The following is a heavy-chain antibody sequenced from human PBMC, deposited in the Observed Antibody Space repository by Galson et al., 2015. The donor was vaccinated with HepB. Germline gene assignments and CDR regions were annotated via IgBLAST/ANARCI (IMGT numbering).Heavy chain of an antibody. V-gene: IGHV1-3*01. D-gene: IGHD2-8*02. J-gene: IGHJ4*02. CDR2: INAGNGNT. CDR3: ARDIGWGYWLPDY. Sequence: SVKVSCKASGYTFTSYAMHWVRQAPGQRLEWMGWINAGNGNTKYSQKFQGRVTITRDTSASTAYMELSSLRSEDTAVYYCARDIGWGYWLPDYWGQGTLVTVSS. CDR1: GYTFTSYA.